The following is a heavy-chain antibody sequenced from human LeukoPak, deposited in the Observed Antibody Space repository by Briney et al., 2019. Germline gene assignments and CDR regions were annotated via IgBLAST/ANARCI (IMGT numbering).Heavy chain of an antibody. V-gene: IGHV4-34*01. CDR1: GGSFSGYY. CDR2: INHSGST. Sequence: SETLSLTCAVYGGSFSGYYWSWIRQPPGKGPEWIGEINHSGSTNYNPSLKSRVTISVDTSKNQFSLKLSSVTAADTALYYCARGEYDYAWGSYSPNAFAMWGQGTMVTVSS. D-gene: IGHD3-16*01. J-gene: IGHJ3*02. CDR3: ARGEYDYAWGSYSPNAFAM.